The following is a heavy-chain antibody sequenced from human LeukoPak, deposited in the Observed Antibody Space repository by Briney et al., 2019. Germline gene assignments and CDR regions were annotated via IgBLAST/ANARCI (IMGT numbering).Heavy chain of an antibody. Sequence: GRSLRLSCAASGFTFSSYAMHWVRRAPGKGLEWVANIKQDGSERYYVDSVKGRFTISRDNAKNSLFLQMNSLRAEDTAVYYCAREVTTVSPKYYFDYWGQGTLVTVSS. CDR1: GFTFSSYA. J-gene: IGHJ4*02. CDR3: AREVTTVSPKYYFDY. D-gene: IGHD4-11*01. CDR2: IKQDGSER. V-gene: IGHV3-7*01.